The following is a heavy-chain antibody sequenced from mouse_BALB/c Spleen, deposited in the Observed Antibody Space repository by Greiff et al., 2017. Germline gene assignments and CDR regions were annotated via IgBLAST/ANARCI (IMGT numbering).Heavy chain of an antibody. J-gene: IGHJ2*01. CDR1: GFTFSSYA. Sequence: EVKLMESGGGLVKPGGSLKLSCAASGFTFSSYAMSWVRQSPEKRLVWVAEISSGGSYTYYPDTVTGRFTISRDNAKNTLYLEMSSLRSEDTAMYYCARDPLYGSYFDYWGQGTTLTVSS. V-gene: IGHV5-9-4*01. D-gene: IGHD1-1*01. CDR3: ARDPLYGSYFDY. CDR2: ISSGGSYT.